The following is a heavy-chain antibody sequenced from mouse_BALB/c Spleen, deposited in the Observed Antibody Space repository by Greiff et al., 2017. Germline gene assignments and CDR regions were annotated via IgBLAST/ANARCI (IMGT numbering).Heavy chain of an antibody. CDR3: ARATAYYGNRYFDY. V-gene: IGHV2-6-7*01. CDR1: GFSLTGYG. D-gene: IGHD2-10*01. J-gene: IGHJ2*01. CDR2: IWGDGST. Sequence: QVQLKESGPGLVAPSQSLSITCTVSGFSLTGYGVNWVRQPPGKGLEWLGMIWGDGSTDYNSALKSRLSISKDNYKSQVFLKMNSLQTDDTARYYCARATAYYGNRYFDYWGQGTTLTVSS.